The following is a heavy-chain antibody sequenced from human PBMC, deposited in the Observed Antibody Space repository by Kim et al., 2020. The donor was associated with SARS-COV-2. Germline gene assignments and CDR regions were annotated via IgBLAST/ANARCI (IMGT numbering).Heavy chain of an antibody. CDR1: GFTFSSYG. V-gene: IGHV3-33*01. Sequence: GGSLRLSCAASGFTFSSYGMHWVRQAPGKGLEWVAVIWYDGSNKYYADSVKGRFTISRDNSKNTLYLQMNSLRAEDTAVYYCARDYLHYYDSSGAAEYFQHWRQGTLVTVSS. D-gene: IGHD3-22*01. J-gene: IGHJ1*01. CDR2: IWYDGSNK. CDR3: ARDYLHYYDSSGAAEYFQH.